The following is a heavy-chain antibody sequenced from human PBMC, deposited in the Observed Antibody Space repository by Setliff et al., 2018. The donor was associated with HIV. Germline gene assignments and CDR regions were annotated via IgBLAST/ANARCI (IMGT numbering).Heavy chain of an antibody. V-gene: IGHV3-20*04. CDR3: AKDLGGGWSLFDY. D-gene: IGHD6-19*01. Sequence: GGSLRLSCAASGFNFDDYGMSWVRQAQGKGLEWVSGTHWNGAIRGYAGSVWGRFTISRDNAKNSLYLQMNSLRAEDTALYYCAKDLGGGWSLFDYWGQGTLVTVSS. CDR2: THWNGAIR. J-gene: IGHJ4*02. CDR1: GFNFDDYG.